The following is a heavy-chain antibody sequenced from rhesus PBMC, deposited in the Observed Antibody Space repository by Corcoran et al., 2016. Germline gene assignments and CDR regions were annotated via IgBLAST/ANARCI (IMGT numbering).Heavy chain of an antibody. D-gene: IGHD6-25*01. CDR3: ARDPYSGSWKREIFDY. V-gene: IGHV4S7*01. Sequence: QVQLQESGPGVVKPSETLSLTCAVSGGSISGYYLWSWIRQPPGKGLEWIGYIYGGRGSTNYNPSLRSRFSISLDTSKNQSSLTLSSVTAADTAVYYCARDPYSGSWKREIFDYWGQGVLVTVSS. CDR1: GGSISGYYL. J-gene: IGHJ4*01. CDR2: IYGGRGST.